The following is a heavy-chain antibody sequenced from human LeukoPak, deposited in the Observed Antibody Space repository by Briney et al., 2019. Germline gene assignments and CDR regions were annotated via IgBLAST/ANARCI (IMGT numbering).Heavy chain of an antibody. CDR2: ISWNSGSI. J-gene: IGHJ6*02. V-gene: IGHV3-9*01. CDR3: AAGPVVAATAPYYYYGMDV. D-gene: IGHD2-15*01. CDR1: GFTFDDYA. Sequence: GGSLRLSCAASGFTFDDYAMHWVRQAPGKGLEWVSGISWNSGSIGYADSVKGRFTISRDSAKNSLYLQMNSLRAEDTALYYCAAGPVVAATAPYYYYGMDVWGQGTTVTVSS.